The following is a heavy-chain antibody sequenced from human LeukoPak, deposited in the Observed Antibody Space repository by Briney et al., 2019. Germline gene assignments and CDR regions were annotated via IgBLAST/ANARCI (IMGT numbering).Heavy chain of an antibody. J-gene: IGHJ4*02. CDR2: INHSGST. CDR1: GGSFSGYY. D-gene: IGHD1-26*01. Sequence: SETLSLTCAVYGGSFSGYYWSWIRQPPGKGLEWIGEINHSGSTNYNPSLKSRVTISVDTSKNQFSLKLSSVTAADTAVYYCARGLLVGATSSSYYFDYWGQGTLVTVSS. CDR3: ARGLLVGATSSSYYFDY. V-gene: IGHV4-34*01.